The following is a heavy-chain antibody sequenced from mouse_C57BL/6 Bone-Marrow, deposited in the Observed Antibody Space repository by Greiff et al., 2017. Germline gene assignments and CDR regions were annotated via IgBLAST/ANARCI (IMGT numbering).Heavy chain of an antibody. J-gene: IGHJ3*01. V-gene: IGHV1-59*01. CDR2: IDPSDSYT. D-gene: IGHD2-5*01. CDR3: ARTSAYYSNYLFAY. CDR1: GYTFTSYW. Sequence: QVQLKQPGAELVRPGTSVKLSCKASGYTFTSYWMHWVKQRPGQGLEWIGVIDPSDSYTNYNQKFKGKATLTVDTSSSTAYMQLSSLTAEDSAVYYCARTSAYYSNYLFAYWGQGTLVTVSA.